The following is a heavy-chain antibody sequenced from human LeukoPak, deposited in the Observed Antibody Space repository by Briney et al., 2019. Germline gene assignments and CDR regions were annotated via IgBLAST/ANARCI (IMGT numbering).Heavy chain of an antibody. V-gene: IGHV1-46*01. J-gene: IGHJ5*02. CDR3: ARDNSVRDEAWWFNR. CDR2: ISPSGGST. CDR1: GYTFTTYY. D-gene: IGHD5-24*01. Sequence: ASVKFSSKASGYTFTTYYMHWGRRDPGQGPVWMGVISPSGGSTNYAQKFQGRVTITRDMSTNTDSLELSSLRSEDTAVYYCARDNSVRDEAWWFNRWGQGTLVTVSS.